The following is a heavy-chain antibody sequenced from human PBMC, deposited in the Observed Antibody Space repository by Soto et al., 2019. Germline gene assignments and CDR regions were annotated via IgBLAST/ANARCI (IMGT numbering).Heavy chain of an antibody. Sequence: ASVKVSCKASGYTFTGYYMHWVRQAPGQGLEWMGWINPNSGGTNYAQKFQGWVTMTRDTSISTAYMELSRLRSDDTAVYYCARSYYDSSGYYLNWFDPWGKGTLVTVPS. J-gene: IGHJ5*02. CDR3: ARSYYDSSGYYLNWFDP. CDR2: INPNSGGT. V-gene: IGHV1-2*04. D-gene: IGHD3-22*01. CDR1: GYTFTGYY.